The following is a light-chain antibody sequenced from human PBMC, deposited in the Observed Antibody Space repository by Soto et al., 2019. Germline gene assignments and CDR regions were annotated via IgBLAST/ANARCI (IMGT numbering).Light chain of an antibody. CDR2: GAS. CDR1: QSVSSSY. J-gene: IGKJ2*01. CDR3: QQYGSSPPYT. Sequence: EIVLTQSPGTLSLSPGERATLSCRASQSVSSSYLAWYQQKPGQAPRLLIYGASSRATGIPDRFSGSGSGTDFTLTISRLEPKAFAVYYCQQYGSSPPYTFGQGTKLEIK. V-gene: IGKV3-20*01.